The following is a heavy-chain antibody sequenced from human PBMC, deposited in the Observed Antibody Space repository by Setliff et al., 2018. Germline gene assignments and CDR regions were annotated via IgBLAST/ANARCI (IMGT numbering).Heavy chain of an antibody. CDR3: ARHALSFDSAWDV. J-gene: IGHJ6*04. D-gene: IGHD3-9*01. CDR2: TYYNGDA. Sequence: SETLSLTCTVSGGSISSGSYYWGWIRQPPGKGLEWIGSTYYNGDAYYNPSLKSRVTMSVDTSRNQFSLNLNSATAADTAVYYCARHALSFDSAWDVWGKGTTVTVSS. V-gene: IGHV4-39*01. CDR1: GGSISSGSYY.